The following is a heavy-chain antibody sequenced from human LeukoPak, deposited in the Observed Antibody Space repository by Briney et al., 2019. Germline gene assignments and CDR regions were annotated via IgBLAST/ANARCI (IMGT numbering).Heavy chain of an antibody. CDR1: GGSVSSGSYY. CDR2: TYYSGST. V-gene: IGHV4-61*01. Sequence: PSETLSLTCTVSGGSVSSGSYYWSWIRQPPGKGLEWIGYTYYSGSTNYNPSLKSRVTISVDTSKNQFSLKLSSVTAADTAVYYCARAPHCGSGSYLDYWGQGTLVTVSS. J-gene: IGHJ4*02. D-gene: IGHD3-10*01. CDR3: ARAPHCGSGSYLDY.